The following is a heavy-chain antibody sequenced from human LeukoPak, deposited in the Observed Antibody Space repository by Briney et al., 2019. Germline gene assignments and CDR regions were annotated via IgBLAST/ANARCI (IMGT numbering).Heavy chain of an antibody. J-gene: IGHJ4*02. CDR2: MNPNSGNT. CDR1: GYTFTGYY. CDR3: ARGSPDFDY. V-gene: IGHV1-8*02. Sequence: ASVKVSCKASGYTFTGYYMHWVRQAPGQGLEWMGWMNPNSGNTGYAQKFQGRVTMTRNTSISTAYMELSSLRSEDTAVYYCARGSPDFDYWGQGTLVTVSS.